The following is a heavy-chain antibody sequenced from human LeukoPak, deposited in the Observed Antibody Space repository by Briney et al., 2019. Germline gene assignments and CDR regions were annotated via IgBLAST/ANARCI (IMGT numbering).Heavy chain of an antibody. J-gene: IGHJ5*02. CDR1: GGSISSGGYY. V-gene: IGHV4-31*03. CDR3: ARENLNCSGGSCYSGWFDP. D-gene: IGHD2-15*01. Sequence: SETLSLTCTVSGGSISSGGYYWSWIRQHPGKGLEWIGYIYYSGSTYYNPSLKSRVTISVDTSKDQFSLKLSSVTAADTAVYYCARENLNCSGGSCYSGWFDPWGQGTLVTVSS. CDR2: IYYSGST.